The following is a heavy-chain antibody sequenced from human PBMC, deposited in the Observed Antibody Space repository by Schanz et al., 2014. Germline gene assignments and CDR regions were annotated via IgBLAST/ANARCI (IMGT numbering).Heavy chain of an antibody. CDR1: GGTFDNFG. V-gene: IGHV1-69*04. Sequence: QVQLVQSGAEVKKPGSSVKVSCKASGGTFDNFGISWVRQAPGQGPEWIGRFMPFLGITNLAQKFQDRVTMTADKATSTAYMELSSLRSEDTAMYYCARDYYDSSGYYYCDYWGQGTLVTVSS. CDR3: ARDYYDSSGYYYCDY. J-gene: IGHJ4*02. D-gene: IGHD3-22*01. CDR2: FMPFLGIT.